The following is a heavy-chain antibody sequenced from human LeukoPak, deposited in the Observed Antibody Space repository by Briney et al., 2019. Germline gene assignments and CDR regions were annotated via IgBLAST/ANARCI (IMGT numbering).Heavy chain of an antibody. J-gene: IGHJ5*02. CDR1: GYTFTSYG. CDR2: ISAYNGNT. CDR3: ARLLGSGSEGWFGP. Sequence: ASVKVSCKASGYTFTSYGISWVRQAPGQGLEWMGWISAYNGNTNYAQKLQGRVTMTTDTSTSTAYMELRSLRSDDTAVYYCARLLGSGSEGWFGPWGQGTLVTVSS. V-gene: IGHV1-18*01. D-gene: IGHD3-10*01.